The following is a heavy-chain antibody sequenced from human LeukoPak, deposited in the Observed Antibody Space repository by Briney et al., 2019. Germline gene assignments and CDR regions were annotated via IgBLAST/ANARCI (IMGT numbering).Heavy chain of an antibody. J-gene: IGHJ3*02. V-gene: IGHV4-59*01. Sequence: SETLSLTCTVSGGSISSYYWSWIRQPPGKGLEWIGYIYYSVSTNYNPSLKSRVTISVDTSKNQFSLKLSSVTAADTAVYYCAREPYYYDSSGYYHAFDIWGQGTMVTVSS. D-gene: IGHD3-22*01. CDR3: AREPYYYDSSGYYHAFDI. CDR2: IYYSVST. CDR1: GGSISSYY.